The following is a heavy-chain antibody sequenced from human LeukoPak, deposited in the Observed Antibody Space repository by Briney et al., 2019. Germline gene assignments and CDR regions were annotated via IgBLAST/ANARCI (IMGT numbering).Heavy chain of an antibody. J-gene: IGHJ4*02. CDR3: ATYHCRNWPEPEY. D-gene: IGHD1-1*01. CDR2: IYYSGST. V-gene: IGHV4-39*07. CDR1: GGSISSSSYY. Sequence: PSETLSLTCTVSGGSISSSSYYWGWIRQPPGKGLEWIGSIYYSGSTYYNPSLKSRVTISVDKSKNQFSLKLTSVTAADTAVYYCATYHCRNWPEPEYWGQGTLVIVSS.